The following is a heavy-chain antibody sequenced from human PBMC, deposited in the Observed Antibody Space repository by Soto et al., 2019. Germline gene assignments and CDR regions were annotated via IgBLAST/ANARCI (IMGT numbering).Heavy chain of an antibody. CDR1: GFTFSSYG. Sequence: PGGSLRLSCAASGFTFSSYGMHWVRQAPGKGLEWVAVISYDGSNKYYADSVKGRFTISRDNSKNTLYLQMNSLRAEDTAVYYCATDRSYYYGSGSKTYYYYYGMDVWGQGSTVTVFS. CDR3: ATDRSYYYGSGSKTYYYYYGMDV. D-gene: IGHD3-10*01. J-gene: IGHJ6*02. CDR2: ISYDGSNK. V-gene: IGHV3-30*03.